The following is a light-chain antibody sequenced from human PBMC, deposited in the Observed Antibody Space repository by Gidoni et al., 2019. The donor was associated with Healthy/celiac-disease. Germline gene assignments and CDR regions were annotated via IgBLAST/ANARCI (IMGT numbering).Light chain of an antibody. J-gene: IGKJ1*01. Sequence: EIVMTHSPATLSVSPGERATLSCRASQSVSSNLAWYQQKHGQAPRLLIYGASTRATGITARFSGSGSGTEFTLTISSLQSEDFAVDYCQQYNNWRTWTFGQGTKVEIK. CDR2: GAS. CDR3: QQYNNWRTWT. V-gene: IGKV3-15*01. CDR1: QSVSSN.